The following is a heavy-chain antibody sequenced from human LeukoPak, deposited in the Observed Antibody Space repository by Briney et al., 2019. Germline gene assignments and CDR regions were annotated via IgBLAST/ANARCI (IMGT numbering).Heavy chain of an antibody. Sequence: PAETLTLSCTVSGGSISSSSYYRGWIRPPPGKGLEWIGSIYYSGSTYYNPSLKSRVTISADTSKNQFSLKLSSVTAADTAVYYCARADMVRGVIIDDDWGQGRLVTVSS. CDR1: GGSISSSSYY. D-gene: IGHD3-10*01. CDR3: ARADMVRGVIIDDD. J-gene: IGHJ4*02. CDR2: IYYSGST. V-gene: IGHV4-39*01.